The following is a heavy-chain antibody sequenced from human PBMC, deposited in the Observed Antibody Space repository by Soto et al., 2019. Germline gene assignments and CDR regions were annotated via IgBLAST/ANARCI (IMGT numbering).Heavy chain of an antibody. CDR1: GGSVSSNDYS. V-gene: IGHV4-39*01. J-gene: IGHJ6*02. Sequence: QLQLQESGPGLVKPSETLSLTCTVSGGSVSSNDYSWGWVRQSPGKGLEWIGAIYSHDDTHYNPSLLSRVTISVDTSKNEFSLRLNSVPAADTAVYYCVRLNGYCVSTKCRGYYGMDVWGQGTTVTVSS. CDR3: VRLNGYCVSTKCRGYYGMDV. D-gene: IGHD2-2*03. CDR2: IYSHDDT.